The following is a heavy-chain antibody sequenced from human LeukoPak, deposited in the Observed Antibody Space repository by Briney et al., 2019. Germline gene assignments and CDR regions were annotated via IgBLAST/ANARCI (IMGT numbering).Heavy chain of an antibody. Sequence: ASVKVSCKASGYTFTSYAIIWVRQAPGQGLEWMGWISANNGNTTYAQKLQGRATMTPDTSTRTAYMELRALTSDDTAVYYCARQIVGATNWFDPWGEGTLVTVSS. D-gene: IGHD1-26*01. CDR3: ARQIVGATNWFDP. CDR2: ISANNGNT. J-gene: IGHJ5*02. CDR1: GYTFTSYA. V-gene: IGHV1-18*01.